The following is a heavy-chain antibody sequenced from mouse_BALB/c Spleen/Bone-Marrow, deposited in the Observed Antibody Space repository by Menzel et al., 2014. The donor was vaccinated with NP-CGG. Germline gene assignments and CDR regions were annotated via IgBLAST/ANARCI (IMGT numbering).Heavy chain of an antibody. CDR2: INPSNGGT. CDR1: GYTFTSYY. CDR3: TRSEPFAY. Sequence: VQGVESGAELVKPGASVKLSCKASGYTFTSYYMYWVKQRPGQGLEWIGGINPSNGGTNFNEKFKSKATLTVDKSSSTAYMQLSSLTSEDSAVYYCTRSEPFAYWGQGTLVTVSA. J-gene: IGHJ3*01. V-gene: IGHV1S81*02.